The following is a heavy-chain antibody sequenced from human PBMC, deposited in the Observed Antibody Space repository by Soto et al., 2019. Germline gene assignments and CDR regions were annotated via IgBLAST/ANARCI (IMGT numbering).Heavy chain of an antibody. J-gene: IGHJ5*02. CDR3: ARAVDRAISDIWFDP. CDR2: IFSSDEK. Sequence: SGPTLVNPTETHTLTCTVSGFSLSNAGMGVSRIRQPPGKALEWLAHIFSSDEKSYRTSLETRLTVSKDTSKSQVVLTMTNMDPLDTATYYCARAVDRAISDIWFDPWGQGTQVTVSS. D-gene: IGHD5-18*01. V-gene: IGHV2-26*01. CDR1: GFSLSNAGMG.